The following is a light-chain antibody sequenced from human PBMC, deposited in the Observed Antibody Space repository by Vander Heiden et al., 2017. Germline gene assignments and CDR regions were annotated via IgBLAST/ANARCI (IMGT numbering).Light chain of an antibody. CDR1: SSNIGNNY. CDR3: GTWDSSLSAWV. CDR2: EKN. V-gene: IGLV1-51*02. J-gene: IGLJ3*02. Sequence: QSVLTQPPSVSAAPGQKVTISCSGSSSNIGNNYVSWYQQVPGTAPKLLIYEKNKRPSGIPDRFSGSNSGTSATLGITGLQTGDEADYYCGTWDSSLSAWVFGGGTKLTVL.